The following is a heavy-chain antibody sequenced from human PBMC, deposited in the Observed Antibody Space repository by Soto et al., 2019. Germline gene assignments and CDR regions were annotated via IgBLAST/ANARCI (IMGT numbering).Heavy chain of an antibody. Sequence: QVQLQQWGAGLLKPSETLSLTCAVYGGSFSGYCWSWTRQPPGKGLEWIGAITHSGSSNYNPSLKSRVTISVDTSKNQFSLKLNSVTAADTAVYYCARGRKGYSSSWCVVVDWGQGTLVTVSS. CDR1: GGSFSGYC. CDR2: ITHSGSS. J-gene: IGHJ4*02. D-gene: IGHD6-13*01. V-gene: IGHV4-34*01. CDR3: ARGRKGYSSSWCVVVD.